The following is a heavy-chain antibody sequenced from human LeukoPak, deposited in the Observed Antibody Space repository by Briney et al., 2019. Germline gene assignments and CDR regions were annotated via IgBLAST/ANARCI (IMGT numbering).Heavy chain of an antibody. J-gene: IGHJ4*02. Sequence: GKSLRLSCAASGFTFRSYGMHWVRQAPGKGLEWVAVIWYDGSNKYYADSVKGRFTISRDNSENTLYLQMNSLRAEDTALYYCASDGIAVDRGIGYFDYWGQGALVTVSS. CDR3: ASDGIAVDRGIGYFDY. CDR2: IWYDGSNK. V-gene: IGHV3-33*01. D-gene: IGHD6-13*01. CDR1: GFTFRSYG.